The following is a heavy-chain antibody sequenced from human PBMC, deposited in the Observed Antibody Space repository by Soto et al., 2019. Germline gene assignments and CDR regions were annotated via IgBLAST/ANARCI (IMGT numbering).Heavy chain of an antibody. CDR3: ARLYMVRGVMNWLDP. D-gene: IGHD3-10*01. CDR1: GGSISSSNW. V-gene: IGHV4-4*02. Sequence: QVQLQESGPGLVKPSGTLSLTCAVSGGSISSSNWWSWVRQPPGKGLEWIGEIYHSGSTNYNPSLKSRVPXPXXXSXXQFSLQLSSVTAADPAVYYCARLYMVRGVMNWLDPWGQGTLVTVSS. CDR2: IYHSGST. J-gene: IGHJ5*02.